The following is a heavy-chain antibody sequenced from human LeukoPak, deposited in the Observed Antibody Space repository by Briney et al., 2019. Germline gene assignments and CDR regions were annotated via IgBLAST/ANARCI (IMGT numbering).Heavy chain of an antibody. CDR2: IYYSGST. J-gene: IGHJ3*02. D-gene: IGHD1-26*01. CDR3: ASRHIVGATYDAFDI. CDR1: GGSISSYY. V-gene: IGHV4-59*01. Sequence: PSETLSLTCTVSGGSISSYYWSWIRQPPGKGLEWIGYIYYSGSTNYNPSLKSRVTISVDTSKNQFSLKLSSVTAADTAVYYCASRHIVGATYDAFDIWGQGTMVTVS.